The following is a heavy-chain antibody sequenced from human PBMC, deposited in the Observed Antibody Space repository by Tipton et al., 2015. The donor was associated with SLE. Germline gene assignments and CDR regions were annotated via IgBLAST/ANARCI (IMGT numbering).Heavy chain of an antibody. CDR3: ARHHLHFSLFDY. CDR2: IDPSDSYT. Sequence: QLVQSGAEVKKPGESLRISCKASGYSFISYWISWVRQMPGKGLEWMGRIDPSDSYTNYSPSFQGHVTISADKSIDTAYLQWSSLKASDTAMYYCARHHLHFSLFDYWGQGALVTVSS. CDR1: GYSFISYW. V-gene: IGHV5-10-1*01. D-gene: IGHD2/OR15-2a*01. J-gene: IGHJ4*02.